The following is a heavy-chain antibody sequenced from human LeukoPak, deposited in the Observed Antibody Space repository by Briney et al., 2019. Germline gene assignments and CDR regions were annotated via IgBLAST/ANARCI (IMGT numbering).Heavy chain of an antibody. J-gene: IGHJ4*02. D-gene: IGHD1-1*01. CDR1: GFTFSSYW. CDR2: ISGSGGNT. CDR3: AKDLTNWNDGTYFDY. Sequence: PGGSLRLSCAASGFTFSSYWMHWVRQAPGKGLEWVSGISGSGGNTYYADSVKGRCTISRDNSKNTLYLQMNSLRAEDTAMYFCAKDLTNWNDGTYFDYWGQGTLVTVSS. V-gene: IGHV3-23*01.